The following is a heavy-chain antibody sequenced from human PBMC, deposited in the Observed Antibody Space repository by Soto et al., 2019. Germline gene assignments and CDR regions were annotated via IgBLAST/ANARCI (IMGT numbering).Heavy chain of an antibody. V-gene: IGHV3-30*18. CDR1: GFIFSNYG. CDR3: AKDVGSFANYYGMDV. J-gene: IGHJ6*02. Sequence: PGGSLRLSCAASGFIFSNYGLHWVRQAPGKGLEWVAVLSNDGRNKYFADSLKGRFTISRDNSKNTLYLQMNSLRAEDTAVYYCAKDVGSFANYYGMDVWGQGTTVTVSS. D-gene: IGHD3-10*01. CDR2: LSNDGRNK.